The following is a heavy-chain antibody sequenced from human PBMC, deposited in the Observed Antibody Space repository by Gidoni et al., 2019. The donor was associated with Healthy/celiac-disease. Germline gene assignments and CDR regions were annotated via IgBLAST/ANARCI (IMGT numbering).Heavy chain of an antibody. D-gene: IGHD3-22*01. Sequence: QVQLVQSGAEVKKPGSSVKVSCKASGGTFSSYTISWVRQAPGQGLEWMGRIIPILGIANYAQKFQGRVTITADISTSTAYMELSSLRSEDTAVYYCARELVTDSSGYYQFDYWGQGTLVTVSS. J-gene: IGHJ4*02. CDR3: ARELVTDSSGYYQFDY. V-gene: IGHV1-69*08. CDR1: GGTFSSYT. CDR2: IIPILGIA.